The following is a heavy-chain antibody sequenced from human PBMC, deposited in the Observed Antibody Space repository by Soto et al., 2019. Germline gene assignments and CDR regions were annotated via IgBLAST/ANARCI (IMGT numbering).Heavy chain of an antibody. J-gene: IGHJ6*02. Sequence: GGSLSLSCAASVFTFSSYGMHWVRQDPGKGLEWVAVIWYDGSNKYYADSVKGRFTISRDNSKNTLYLQMNSLRAEDTAVYYCARSRVAVAVGMDVWGQGTTVTVSS. D-gene: IGHD6-19*01. CDR3: ARSRVAVAVGMDV. CDR2: IWYDGSNK. V-gene: IGHV3-33*01. CDR1: VFTFSSYG.